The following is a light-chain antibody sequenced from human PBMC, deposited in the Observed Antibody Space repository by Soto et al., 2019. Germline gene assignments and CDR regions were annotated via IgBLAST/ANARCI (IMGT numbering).Light chain of an antibody. CDR2: GAS. CDR3: QQYGSSPGVT. J-gene: IGKJ5*01. Sequence: EIVLTQSPGTLSLSPGERATLSCRASQSVSSSYLAWYQQKPGQAPRLLIYGASSRATGIPYRFSGSGSGTDFTLTISRLEPEDFAVYYCQQYGSSPGVTFGQGTRLEIK. CDR1: QSVSSSY. V-gene: IGKV3-20*01.